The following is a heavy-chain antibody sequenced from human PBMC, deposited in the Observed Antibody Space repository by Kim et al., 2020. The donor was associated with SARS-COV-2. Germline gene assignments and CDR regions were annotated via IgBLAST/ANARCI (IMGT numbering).Heavy chain of an antibody. CDR1: GFTFSSYA. Sequence: GGSLRLSCAASGFTFSSYAMSWVRQAPGKGLEWVSAISGSGGSTYYADSVKGRFTISRDNSKNTLYLQMNSLRAEDTAVYYCAKDRTQWELRQYYGMDVWGQGTTVTVSS. D-gene: IGHD1-26*01. V-gene: IGHV3-23*01. CDR2: ISGSGGST. J-gene: IGHJ6*02. CDR3: AKDRTQWELRQYYGMDV.